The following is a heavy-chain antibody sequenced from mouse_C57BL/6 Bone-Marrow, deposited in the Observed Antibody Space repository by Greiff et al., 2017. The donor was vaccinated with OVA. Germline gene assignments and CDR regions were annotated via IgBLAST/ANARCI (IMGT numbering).Heavy chain of an antibody. CDR2: ISYDGSN. CDR3: ARDASNYKWYFDY. Sequence: EVQLKESGPGLVKPSQSLSLTCSVTGYSITSGYYWNWIRQFPGNKLEWMGYISYDGSNNYNPSLKNRISITRDTSKNQFFLKLNSVTTEDTATYYCARDASNYKWYFDYWGQGTTLTVSS. CDR1: GYSITSGYY. V-gene: IGHV3-6*01. D-gene: IGHD2-5*01. J-gene: IGHJ2*01.